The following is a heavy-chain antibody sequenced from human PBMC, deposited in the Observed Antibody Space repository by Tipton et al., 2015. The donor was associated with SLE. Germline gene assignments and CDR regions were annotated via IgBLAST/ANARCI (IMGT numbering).Heavy chain of an antibody. CDR1: GFTFDDYA. CDR3: ARDNWGRPFDIDGFDI. J-gene: IGHJ3*02. D-gene: IGHD7-27*01. CDR2: ISWNSDSI. V-gene: IGHV3-9*01. Sequence: SLRLSCAASGFTFDDYAMHWVRQAPGKGLEWVSGISWNSDSIGYADSVKGRFIISRDNAKNSLYLQMNSLRAEDTALYYCARDNWGRPFDIDGFDIWGQGTMVTVSS.